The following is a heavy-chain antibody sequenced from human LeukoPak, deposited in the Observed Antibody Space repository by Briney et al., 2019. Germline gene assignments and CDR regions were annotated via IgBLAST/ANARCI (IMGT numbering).Heavy chain of an antibody. CDR3: ARVGAAGTFNWFDP. D-gene: IGHD6-13*01. J-gene: IGHJ5*02. CDR1: GGSISSSSYY. Sequence: PSETLSLTCTVSGGSISSSSYYWGWIRQPPGKGLEWIGSIYYSGSTYYNPSLKSRVTISVDTSKNQFSLKLSSVTAADTAVYYCARVGAAGTFNWFDPWGQEPWSPSPQ. V-gene: IGHV4-39*01. CDR2: IYYSGST.